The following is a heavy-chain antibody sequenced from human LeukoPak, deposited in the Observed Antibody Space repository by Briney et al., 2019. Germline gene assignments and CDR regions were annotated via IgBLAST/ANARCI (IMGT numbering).Heavy chain of an antibody. V-gene: IGHV1-69*01. CDR3: AREDSSGWYWYFDL. D-gene: IGHD6-19*01. Sequence: GASVKVSCKASGGTFSSYAISWVRQAPGQGLEWMGGIIPIFGTANYAQKFQRRVTITADESTSTAYMELSSLRSEDTAVYYCAREDSSGWYWYFDLWGRGTLVTVSS. CDR1: GGTFSSYA. CDR2: IIPIFGTA. J-gene: IGHJ2*01.